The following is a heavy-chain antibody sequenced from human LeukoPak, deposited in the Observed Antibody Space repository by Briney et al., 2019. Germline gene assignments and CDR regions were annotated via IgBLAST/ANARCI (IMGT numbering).Heavy chain of an antibody. V-gene: IGHV4-39*07. CDR1: GGSISSSSYY. J-gene: IGHJ4*02. Sequence: SETLSLTCTVSGGSISSSSYYWGWIRQPPGKGLEWIGSIYYSGNTYYNPSLKSRVTISVDTSQNQFSLKLSSVTAACTAIYYCASLPENYIRNGPFLKRGQGTLGTVPS. D-gene: IGHD1-20*01. CDR2: IYYSGNT. CDR3: ASLPENYIRNGPFLK.